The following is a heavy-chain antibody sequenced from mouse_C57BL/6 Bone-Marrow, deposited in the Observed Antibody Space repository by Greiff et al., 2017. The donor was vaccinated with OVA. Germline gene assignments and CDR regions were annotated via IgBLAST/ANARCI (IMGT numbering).Heavy chain of an antibody. CDR1: GFTFSDYG. D-gene: IGHD1-2*01. V-gene: IGHV5-17*01. CDR3: AKLFIMIGGYFDV. Sequence: EVQGVESGGGLVKPGGSLKLSCAASGFTFSDYGMHWVRQAPEKGLEWVAYISSGSSTIYYADTVKGRFTISRDNAKNTLFLQLTSLRSEDTAMYDCAKLFIMIGGYFDVWGTGTTVTVSS. J-gene: IGHJ1*03. CDR2: ISSGSSTI.